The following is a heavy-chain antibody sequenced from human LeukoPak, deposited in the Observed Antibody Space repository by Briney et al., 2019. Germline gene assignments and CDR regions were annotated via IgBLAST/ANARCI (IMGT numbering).Heavy chain of an antibody. CDR2: IKPDGSEN. J-gene: IGHJ3*02. CDR1: GFTFSGYW. D-gene: IGHD1-26*01. Sequence: GGALRLSCAASGFTFSGYWMSWVRQAPGKGLEWVANIKPDGSENYSVDSVKGRFTISRDDAKNSLYLHMNRLSAEDTAVYYCARGDFECGSYTDAFDIWGQGTMVTVS. CDR3: ARGDFECGSYTDAFDI. V-gene: IGHV3-7*01.